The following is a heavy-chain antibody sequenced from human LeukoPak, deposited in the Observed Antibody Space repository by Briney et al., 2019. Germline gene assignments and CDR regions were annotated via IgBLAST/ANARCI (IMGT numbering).Heavy chain of an antibody. Sequence: ASVKVSCKASGYTFTSYGISWVRQAPGQGLEWMGWIGAYNGNTNYAQKLQGRVTMTTDTSTSTAYMELRSLRSDDTAVYYCARDLGGSYYHDAFDIWGQGTMVTVSS. CDR1: GYTFTSYG. V-gene: IGHV1-18*01. J-gene: IGHJ3*02. CDR3: ARDLGGSYYHDAFDI. D-gene: IGHD1-26*01. CDR2: IGAYNGNT.